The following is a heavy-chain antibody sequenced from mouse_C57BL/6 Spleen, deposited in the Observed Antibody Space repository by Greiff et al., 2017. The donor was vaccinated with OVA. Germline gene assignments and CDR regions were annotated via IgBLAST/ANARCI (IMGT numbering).Heavy chain of an antibody. Sequence: VKLQESGAELVKPGASVKISCKASGYAFSSYWMNWVKQRPGKGLEWIGQIYPGVGVTNYNGKFKGKATLTADKSSSTAYMQLSSLTSEDSAVYFCAREYYSNHDYWGQGTTLTVSS. V-gene: IGHV1-80*01. J-gene: IGHJ2*01. D-gene: IGHD2-5*01. CDR2: IYPGVGVT. CDR1: GYAFSSYW. CDR3: AREYYSNHDY.